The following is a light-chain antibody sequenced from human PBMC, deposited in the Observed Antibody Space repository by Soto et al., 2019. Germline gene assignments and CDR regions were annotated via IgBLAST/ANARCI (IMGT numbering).Light chain of an antibody. CDR2: SNN. J-gene: IGLJ1*01. Sequence: QSVLTQPPSASGTPGQRVTISRSGSSSNIGSNTVNWYQQLPGTAPKLLIYSNNQRPSGVPDRFSGSKSGTSASLAISGLHSEDEADYYCAAWDDSLNGYVFGTGTKLTVL. CDR3: AAWDDSLNGYV. CDR1: SSNIGSNT. V-gene: IGLV1-44*01.